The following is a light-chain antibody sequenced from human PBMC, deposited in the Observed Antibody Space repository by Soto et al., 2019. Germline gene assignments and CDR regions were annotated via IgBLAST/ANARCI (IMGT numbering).Light chain of an antibody. CDR1: QNIKKY. CDR2: TAS. Sequence: DIQMTQSPASLSASVGDRVTITCRARQNIKKYLNWYQQKPGKAPNLLIYTASSLQVGFPSRFSGSGSGTDFTLTISSLQPEDCATYYCQQSFGTPLTFGAGTQVEIK. J-gene: IGKJ4*01. V-gene: IGKV1-39*01. CDR3: QQSFGTPLT.